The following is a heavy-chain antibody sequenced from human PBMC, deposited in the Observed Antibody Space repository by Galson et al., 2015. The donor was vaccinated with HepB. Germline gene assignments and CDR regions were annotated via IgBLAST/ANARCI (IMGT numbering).Heavy chain of an antibody. J-gene: IGHJ3*02. CDR1: GLTLSSYT. CDR3: ATTRLGNGAYWTFEI. CDR2: LSTNGATT. V-gene: IGHV3-11*01. D-gene: IGHD4-17*01. Sequence: SLRLSCAASGLTLSSYTMRWVRQSPGRGLQWDSYLSTNGATTYYTDSVKGRFTVARHNARNTVSLQMSSLTADDSAVYFCATTRLGNGAYWTFEIWGQGTLVTVAS.